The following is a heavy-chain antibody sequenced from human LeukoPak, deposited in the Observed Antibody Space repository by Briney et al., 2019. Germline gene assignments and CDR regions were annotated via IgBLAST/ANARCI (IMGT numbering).Heavy chain of an antibody. V-gene: IGHV3-66*03. D-gene: IGHD4-17*01. Sequence: GGSLRLSCTVSGFTVSSNSMSWVRQAPGKGLEWVSFIYSDNTHYSDSVKGRFTISRDNSKNTLYLQMTSLRAEDTAIYYCARDLRKYGETFDYWGQGTLVTVSS. CDR2: IYSDNT. J-gene: IGHJ4*02. CDR1: GFTVSSNS. CDR3: ARDLRKYGETFDY.